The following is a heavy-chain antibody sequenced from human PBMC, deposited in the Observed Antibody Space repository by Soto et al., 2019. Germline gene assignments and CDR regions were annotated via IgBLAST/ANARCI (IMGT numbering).Heavy chain of an antibody. CDR2: IYPGDSDT. CDR3: ASPYYDFWSGYPDDAFDI. V-gene: IGHV5-51*01. CDR1: GYSFTSYW. D-gene: IGHD3-3*01. J-gene: IGHJ3*02. Sequence: GESLKISCKGSGYSFTSYWIGWVRQMPGKGLEWMGIIYPGDSDTRYSPSFQGQVTISADKSISTAYLQWSSLKASDTAMYYCASPYYDFWSGYPDDAFDIWGQGTMVTVSS.